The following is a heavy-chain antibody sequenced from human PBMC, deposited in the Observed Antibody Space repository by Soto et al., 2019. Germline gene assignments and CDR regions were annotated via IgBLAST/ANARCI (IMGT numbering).Heavy chain of an antibody. CDR1: GGSIRTSSCY. CDR2: IYFAGTT. J-gene: IGHJ4*02. D-gene: IGHD3-16*01. Sequence: SETQSLTCTVSGGSIRTSSCYWGWIRQPPGKGLEWIGYIYFAGTTTYNPSLRSRVSMSVDTSANHFSLNLTSVTAADTAIYYCARLGAFFQALDSWGQGTLVTVSS. V-gene: IGHV4-61*05. CDR3: ARLGAFFQALDS.